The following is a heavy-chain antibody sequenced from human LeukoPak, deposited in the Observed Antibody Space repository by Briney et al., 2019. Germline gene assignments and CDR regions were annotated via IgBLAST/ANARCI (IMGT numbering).Heavy chain of an antibody. V-gene: IGHV3-66*04. CDR1: GFTVSSNY. J-gene: IGHJ3*02. D-gene: IGHD5-12*01. CDR2: IYSGGST. CDR3: ARRVTTIRGHAFDI. Sequence: GGSLRLSCAASGFTVSSNYMSWVRQAPGKGLEWVSVIYSGGSTYYADSVKGRFTISRDNSKNTVYLQMNSLRVEDTAVYYCARRVTTIRGHAFDIWGQGTMVTVSS.